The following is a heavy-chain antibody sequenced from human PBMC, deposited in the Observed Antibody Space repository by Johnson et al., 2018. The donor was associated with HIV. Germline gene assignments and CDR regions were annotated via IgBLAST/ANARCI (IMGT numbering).Heavy chain of an antibody. J-gene: IGHJ3*02. CDR2: ISWNSGSI. V-gene: IGHV3-9*01. CDR3: AKESETYGGNIGFEHPFDI. CDR1: GFTVTSTY. D-gene: IGHD4-23*01. Sequence: VLLVESGGGLIQPGGSLRLSCAASGFTVTSTYMSWVRQAPGKGLEWVSGISWNSGSIGYADSVKGRFTISRDNAKNSLYLQMNSLRAEDTALYYCAKESETYGGNIGFEHPFDIWGQGTMVTVSS.